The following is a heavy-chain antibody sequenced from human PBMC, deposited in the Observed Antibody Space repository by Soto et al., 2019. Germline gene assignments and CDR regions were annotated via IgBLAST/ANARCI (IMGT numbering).Heavy chain of an antibody. CDR3: ARDIVVVVAVDYYYYYGMDV. D-gene: IGHD2-15*01. Sequence: SGGSLRLSCAASGFTFSSYGMHWVRQAPGKGLEWVAVIWYDGSNKYYADSVKGRFTISRDNSKNTLYLQMNSLRAEDTAVYYCARDIVVVVAVDYYYYYGMDVWGQGTTVTVSS. CDR2: IWYDGSNK. CDR1: GFTFSSYG. V-gene: IGHV3-33*01. J-gene: IGHJ6*02.